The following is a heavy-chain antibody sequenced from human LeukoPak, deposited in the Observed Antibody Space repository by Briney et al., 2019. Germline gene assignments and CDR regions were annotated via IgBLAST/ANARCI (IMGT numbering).Heavy chain of an antibody. CDR1: GYIFTTYG. CDR3: ARDLSAVAANKYFQH. J-gene: IGHJ1*01. Sequence: ASVKVSCKASGYIFTTYGISWVRQAPGQGLEWMGWISGYNGATNYAQNFQGRVTMTTDTSTSTAYMELRSLRSDDTAVYYCARDLSAVAANKYFQHWGQGTLVTVSS. D-gene: IGHD6-19*01. V-gene: IGHV1-18*01. CDR2: ISGYNGAT.